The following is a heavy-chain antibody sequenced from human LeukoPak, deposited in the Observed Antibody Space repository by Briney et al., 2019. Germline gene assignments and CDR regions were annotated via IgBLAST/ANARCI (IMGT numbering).Heavy chain of an antibody. J-gene: IGHJ3*02. CDR2: IYYSGST. CDR3: ARYSVDTAPRDAFDI. D-gene: IGHD5-18*01. Sequence: SETLSLTCTVSGGSISSYYWSWIRQPPGKGLEWIGYIYYSGSTNYNPSLKSRVTISVDTSKNQFSLKLSSVTAADTAVYYCARYSVDTAPRDAFDIWGQGTMVTVSS. CDR1: GGSISSYY. V-gene: IGHV4-59*08.